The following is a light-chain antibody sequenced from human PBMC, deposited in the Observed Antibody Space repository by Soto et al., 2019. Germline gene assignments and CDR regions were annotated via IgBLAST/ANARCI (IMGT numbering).Light chain of an antibody. Sequence: QSALTQPPSASGTPGQRVTISCSGSSSNIGSNFVYWYQQLPGTAPTLLIYRNNQRPSGVPDRFSGSKSGTSASLAISGLRSEDEADYYCAAWDDSLSAHVFGTGTRSPS. CDR2: RNN. V-gene: IGLV1-47*01. J-gene: IGLJ1*01. CDR1: SSNIGSNF. CDR3: AAWDDSLSAHV.